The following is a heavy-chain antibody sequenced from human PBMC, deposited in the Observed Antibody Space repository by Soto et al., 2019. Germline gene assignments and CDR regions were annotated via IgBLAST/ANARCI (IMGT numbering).Heavy chain of an antibody. CDR2: INPNNGGT. CDR1: GYSFTGYY. Sequence: QVQLVQSGAEVRKPGASVKVSCKASGYSFTGYYMHWVRQAPGQGLEWMGWINPNNGGTKYAQKFQGRVTLTRDTSISTAYMELGSLRSDDTAVYYCARDPRESYYDSRGYFSLDYWGQGTLVTVSS. V-gene: IGHV1-2*02. J-gene: IGHJ4*02. D-gene: IGHD3-22*01. CDR3: ARDPRESYYDSRGYFSLDY.